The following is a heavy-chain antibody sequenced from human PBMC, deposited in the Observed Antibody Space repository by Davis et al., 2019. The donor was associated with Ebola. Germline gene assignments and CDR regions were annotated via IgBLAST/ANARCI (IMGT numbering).Heavy chain of an antibody. J-gene: IGHJ1*01. CDR2: IIPIFGAA. CDR3: ARFTTGDFQY. D-gene: IGHD3-22*01. CDR1: GYTFTGYY. V-gene: IGHV1-69*13. Sequence: SVKVSCKASGYTFTGYYMHWVRQAPGQGLEWMGGIIPIFGAANYAQKFQGRVTITADESTSTAYMELSSLTSEDTAVYYCARFTTGDFQYWGQGTLVTVSS.